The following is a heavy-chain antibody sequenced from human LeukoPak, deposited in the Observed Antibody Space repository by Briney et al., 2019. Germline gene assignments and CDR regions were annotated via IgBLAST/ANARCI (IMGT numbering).Heavy chain of an antibody. V-gene: IGHV3-48*03. J-gene: IGHJ6*02. CDR2: ISSSGSTI. Sequence: GGSLRLSCAASGFTFSSYEMNWVRQAPGKGLEWVSYISSSGSTIYYADSVKGRFTISRDNAKNSLYLQMNSLRAEDTAVYYCAIPPDYHYYGMDVWGQGTTVTVSS. CDR3: AIPPDYHYYGMDV. CDR1: GFTFSSYE.